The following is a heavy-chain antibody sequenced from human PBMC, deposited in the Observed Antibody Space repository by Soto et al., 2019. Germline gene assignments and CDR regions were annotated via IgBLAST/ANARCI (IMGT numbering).Heavy chain of an antibody. Sequence: ASVKVSCKASGGTFSSYAISWVRQAPGQGLEWMGGIIPIFGTANYAQKFQGRVTITADESTSTAYMELSSLRSEDTAVYYCARGTWNDEYYYYYGMDVWGQGTTVTVSS. D-gene: IGHD1-1*01. CDR2: IIPIFGTA. J-gene: IGHJ6*02. CDR3: ARGTWNDEYYYYYGMDV. CDR1: GGTFSSYA. V-gene: IGHV1-69*13.